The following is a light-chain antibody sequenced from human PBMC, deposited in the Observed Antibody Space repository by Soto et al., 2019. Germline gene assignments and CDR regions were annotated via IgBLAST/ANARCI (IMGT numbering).Light chain of an antibody. V-gene: IGLV2-14*01. CDR1: SSDIGAYHY. CDR2: DVS. J-gene: IGLJ1*01. CDR3: IAYSSTDTRYV. Sequence: QSVLTQTASVSGSPGQSITISCTGASSDIGAYHYVSWYQHHPGKAPKLLIYDVSDRPSGVSNRFSVSKSGNRASLTITGLQAEDEDDYFCIAYSSTDTRYVFGTGTKLPS.